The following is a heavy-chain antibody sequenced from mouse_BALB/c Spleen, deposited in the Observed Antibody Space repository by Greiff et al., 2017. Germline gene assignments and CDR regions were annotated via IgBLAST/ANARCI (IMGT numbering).Heavy chain of an antibody. J-gene: IGHJ3*01. CDR1: GYTFTSYW. Sequence: QVQLKQSGAELAKPGASVKMSCKASGYTFTSYWMHWVKQRPGQGLEWIGYINPSTGYTEYNQKFKDKATLTADKSSSTAYMQLSSLTSEDSAVYYCAGYGNWFAYWGQGTLVTVSA. D-gene: IGHD2-10*02. CDR3: AGYGNWFAY. CDR2: INPSTGYT. V-gene: IGHV1-7*01.